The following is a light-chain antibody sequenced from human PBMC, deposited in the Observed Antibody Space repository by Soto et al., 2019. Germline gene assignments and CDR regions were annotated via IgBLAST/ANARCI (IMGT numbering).Light chain of an antibody. CDR1: QSVSNNY. J-gene: IGKJ1*01. CDR3: QKYNTSPRK. V-gene: IGKV3-20*01. Sequence: EIVLTQSPGTLSLSPGERATLSCRASQSVSNNYLAWYQQKPGQAPRLLIYGASNRATGIPDRFSGSGSGTDFTLTISRLEPEDFAVYYCQKYNTSPRKFGQGTKVDIK. CDR2: GAS.